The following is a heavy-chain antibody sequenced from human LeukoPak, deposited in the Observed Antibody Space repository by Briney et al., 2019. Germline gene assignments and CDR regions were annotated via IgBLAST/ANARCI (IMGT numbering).Heavy chain of an antibody. V-gene: IGHV3-30*18. CDR2: TSYDGSNK. CDR1: GFIFNDYA. J-gene: IGHJ3*02. Sequence: GRSLRLACETSGFIFNDYAIHWVRQAPGKGLEWVTVTSYDGSNKYYADSVRGRLTISRDNSKNTVYLQMDSLRVDDTAMYYCAKDKGSSGLDNAFDIWGHGTMVTVSS. CDR3: AKDKGSSGLDNAFDI.